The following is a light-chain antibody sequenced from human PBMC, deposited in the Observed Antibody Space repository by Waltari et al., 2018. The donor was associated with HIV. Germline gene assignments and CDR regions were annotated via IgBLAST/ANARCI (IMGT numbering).Light chain of an antibody. CDR1: TSDIGEYNY. CDR3: SSYTNKYTWV. Sequence: QSALTQPASVSGSPGQSITISCTRTTSDIGEYNYVSWFQHHPAEAPKLIIFEVSNRTLGVSPRFSGSKSGNTASLTVSGLQPEDEADYYCSSYTNKYTWVFGGGTKLTVL. CDR2: EVS. V-gene: IGLV2-14*01. J-gene: IGLJ3*02.